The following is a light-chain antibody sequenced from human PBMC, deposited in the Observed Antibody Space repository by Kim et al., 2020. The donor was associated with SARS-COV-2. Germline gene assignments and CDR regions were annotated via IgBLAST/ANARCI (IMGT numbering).Light chain of an antibody. J-gene: IGLJ2*01. CDR1: SSNIGAGYH. V-gene: IGLV1-40*01. CDR2: ANS. CDR3: QSFDSRLTGWA. Sequence: QSVLTQPPSVSGAPGQRVTISCTGSSSNIGAGYHVHWYQQLPGTAPRLIIYANSNRPSGVPDRFSGSNSGTSASLAITGLQAEDEADYYCQSFDSRLTGWAFGGGTQLTVL.